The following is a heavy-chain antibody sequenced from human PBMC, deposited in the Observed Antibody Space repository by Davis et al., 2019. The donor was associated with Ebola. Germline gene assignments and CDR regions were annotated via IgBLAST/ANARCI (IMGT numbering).Heavy chain of an antibody. D-gene: IGHD3-22*01. J-gene: IGHJ4*02. CDR3: ARGGYYDSSGYYCDY. Sequence: PSETLSLTCTVSGGPISSYYWSWIRQPPGKGLEWFRYIYYSGSTNYNPSLKSRVTISVDTSNNQFSLKLSSVTAADTAVYYCARGGYYDSSGYYCDYWGQGTLVTVSS. V-gene: IGHV4-59*01. CDR1: GGPISSYY. CDR2: IYYSGST.